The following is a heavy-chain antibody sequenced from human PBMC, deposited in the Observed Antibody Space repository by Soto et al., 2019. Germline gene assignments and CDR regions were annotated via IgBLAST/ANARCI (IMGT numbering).Heavy chain of an antibody. CDR2: IYYSGST. CDR3: ARRTKLGTAWYPDC. D-gene: IGHD6-19*01. CDR1: GGSISSGGYY. V-gene: IGHV4-61*08. J-gene: IGHJ4*02. Sequence: PSETLSLTCTVSGGSISSGGYYWSWIRQHPGEGLEWIGYIYYSGSTNYNPSLKSRVTISVDTSKNQISLKLSSVTAADTAIYYCARRTKLGTAWYPDCWGQGTLVTVSS.